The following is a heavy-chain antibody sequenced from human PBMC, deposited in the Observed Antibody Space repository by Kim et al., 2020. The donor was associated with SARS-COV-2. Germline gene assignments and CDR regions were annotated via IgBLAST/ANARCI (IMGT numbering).Heavy chain of an antibody. V-gene: IGHV3-21*01. J-gene: IGHJ6*02. CDR2: ISSSSSYI. D-gene: IGHD6-13*01. Sequence: GGSLRLSCAASGFTFSSYSMNWVRQAPGKGLEWVSSISSSSSYIYYAYSVKGRFTISRDNAKNSLYLQMNSLRAEDTAVYYCARDLGSLAAGMDVWGQGTTVTVSS. CDR3: ARDLGSLAAGMDV. CDR1: GFTFSSYS.